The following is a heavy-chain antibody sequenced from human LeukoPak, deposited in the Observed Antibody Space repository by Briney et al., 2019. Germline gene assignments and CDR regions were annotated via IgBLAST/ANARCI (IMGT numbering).Heavy chain of an antibody. CDR3: ARDRAHYDILTGYNY. D-gene: IGHD3-9*01. CDR1: GYTFTSYG. J-gene: IGHJ4*02. CDR2: ISAYNGNT. Sequence: ASVKVSCKASGYTFTSYGISWVRRAPGQGLEWMGWISAYNGNTNYAQKLQGRVTMTTDTSTSTAYMELRSLRSEDTAVYYCARDRAHYDILTGYNYWGQGTLVTVSS. V-gene: IGHV1-18*01.